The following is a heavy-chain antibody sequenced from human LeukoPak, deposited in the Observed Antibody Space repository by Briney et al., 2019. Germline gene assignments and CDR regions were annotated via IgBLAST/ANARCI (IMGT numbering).Heavy chain of an antibody. J-gene: IGHJ4*02. Sequence: SVKVSCKASGYTFNNYAISWLRQAPGQGLEWMGGIIPILGTPNYAQKFQGRVTITADESTSTAYMELSSLRSEDTAVYYCARDPQGYCTNGVCYTGDYWGQGTLVTVSS. CDR1: GYTFNNYA. D-gene: IGHD2-8*01. CDR2: IIPILGTP. CDR3: ARDPQGYCTNGVCYTGDY. V-gene: IGHV1-69*13.